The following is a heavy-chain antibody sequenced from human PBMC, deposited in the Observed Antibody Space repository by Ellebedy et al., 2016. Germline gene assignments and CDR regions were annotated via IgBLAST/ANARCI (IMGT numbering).Heavy chain of an antibody. Sequence: GGSLRLXCAASGFTFSSYSMNWVRQAPGKGLEWVSSISSSSSYIYYADSVKGRFTISRDNAKNSLYLQMNSLRAEDTAVYYCATPFRREGYYYMDVWGKGTTVTVSS. J-gene: IGHJ6*03. V-gene: IGHV3-21*01. CDR2: ISSSSSYI. CDR3: ATPFRREGYYYMDV. CDR1: GFTFSSYS. D-gene: IGHD2/OR15-2a*01.